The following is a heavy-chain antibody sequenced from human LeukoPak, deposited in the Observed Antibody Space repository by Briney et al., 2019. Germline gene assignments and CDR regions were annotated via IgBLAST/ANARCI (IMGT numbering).Heavy chain of an antibody. Sequence: PSETLSLTCTVPGGSISSYYWKWIRQPPGKGLEWIGYIYYSGSTNYTPSLKSRVTISVDTSTSQFPLKLSSVTAADTAVYFCAWGYDYGDYWGQGTLVTVSS. CDR3: AWGYDYGDY. V-gene: IGHV4-59*01. CDR1: GGSISSYY. J-gene: IGHJ4*02. D-gene: IGHD3-16*01. CDR2: IYYSGST.